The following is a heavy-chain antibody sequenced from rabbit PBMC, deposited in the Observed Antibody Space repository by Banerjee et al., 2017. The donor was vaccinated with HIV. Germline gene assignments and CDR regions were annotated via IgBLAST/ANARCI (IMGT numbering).Heavy chain of an antibody. CDR2: INTSTNST. CDR3: ARGSTYYYYFSL. V-gene: IGHV1S43*01. D-gene: IGHD8-1*01. Sequence: QEQLEESGGDLVKPEGSLTLTCTASGFSFSNKYVMCWVRQAPGKGLEWIACINTSTNSTWYANWVNGRFTISSSTSLNSVDLKMTSLTAADTATYFCARGSTYYYYFSLWGPGTLVTVS. CDR1: GFSFSNKYV. J-gene: IGHJ4*01.